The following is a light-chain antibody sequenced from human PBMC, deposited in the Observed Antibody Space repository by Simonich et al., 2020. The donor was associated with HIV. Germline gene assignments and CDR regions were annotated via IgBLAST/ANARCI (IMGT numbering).Light chain of an antibody. J-gene: IGKJ2*01. V-gene: IGKV4-1*01. CDR3: QQYYGTPYT. CDR1: QSVLYSSDNKNY. Sequence: DIVMTQSPDSLAVSLGERATINCRSSQSVLYSSDNKNYLAWYQQKPGQPPKLLIYWASTRQSGVPDRFSGTGSGTDFTLTISSLQAEDVAIYYCQQYYGTPYTFGRGTNLEIK. CDR2: WAS.